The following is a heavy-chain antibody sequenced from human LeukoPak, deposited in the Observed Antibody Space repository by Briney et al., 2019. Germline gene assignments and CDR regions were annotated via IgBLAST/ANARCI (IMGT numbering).Heavy chain of an antibody. CDR2: INHSGST. Sequence: SETLSLTFAVYGGSFSGYYWSWIRQPPGKGLEWIEEINHSGSTNYNPSLKSRVTISVDTSKNQFSLKLSSVTAADTAVYYCARGRGKWLVLSYFDYWGQGTLVTVSS. D-gene: IGHD6-19*01. J-gene: IGHJ4*02. V-gene: IGHV4-34*01. CDR3: ARGRGKWLVLSYFDY. CDR1: GGSFSGYY.